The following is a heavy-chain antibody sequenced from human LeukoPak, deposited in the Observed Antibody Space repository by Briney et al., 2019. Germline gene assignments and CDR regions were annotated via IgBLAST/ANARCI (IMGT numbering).Heavy chain of an antibody. Sequence: LGESLKISWKASGQGFDNYWIGWVRQTPGKGLEWMGIIHPADSDIVYSPSFQGQVTISADKSISTAYLQWSSLKASDTAIYYCARRHYDSTDFDPWGQGTLVTVSS. J-gene: IGHJ5*02. D-gene: IGHD3-22*01. CDR1: GQGFDNYW. CDR2: IHPADSDI. V-gene: IGHV5-51*01. CDR3: ARRHYDSTDFDP.